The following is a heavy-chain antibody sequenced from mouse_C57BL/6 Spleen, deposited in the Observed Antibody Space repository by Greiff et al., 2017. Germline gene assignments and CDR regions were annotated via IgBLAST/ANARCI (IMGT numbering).Heavy chain of an antibody. D-gene: IGHD2-2*01. CDR2: INPSSGYT. J-gene: IGHJ3*01. V-gene: IGHV1-4*01. Sequence: QVHVKQSGAELARPGASVKMSCKASGYTFTSYTMHWVKQRPGQGLEWIGYINPSSGYTKYNQKFKDKATLTADKSSSTAYMQLSSLPSEDSAVYYCASYGYETWFAYWGQGTLVTVSA. CDR1: GYTFTSYT. CDR3: ASYGYETWFAY.